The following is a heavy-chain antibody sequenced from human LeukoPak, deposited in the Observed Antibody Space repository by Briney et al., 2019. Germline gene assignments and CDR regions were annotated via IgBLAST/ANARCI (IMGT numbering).Heavy chain of an antibody. D-gene: IGHD4-11*01. CDR1: GGSLNSYY. J-gene: IGHJ4*02. CDR3: ARIRYSNYSLDY. V-gene: IGHV4-59*01. Sequence: SETLSLTCTVSGGSLNSYYWSWIRQPPGKGLEWIGYIYYSGSTNHNPSLKSRVTMSVDTSKNQFSLKLSSVTAADTAVYYCARIRYSNYSLDYWGRGTLVTVSS. CDR2: IYYSGST.